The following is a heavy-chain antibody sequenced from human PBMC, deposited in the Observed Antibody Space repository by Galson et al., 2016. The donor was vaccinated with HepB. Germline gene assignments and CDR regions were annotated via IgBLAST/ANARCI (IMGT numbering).Heavy chain of an antibody. D-gene: IGHD3-10*01. V-gene: IGHV3-33*01. J-gene: IGHJ6*04. CDR1: GFTFSRYG. CDR2: ILYDESNE. Sequence: SLRLSCAASGFTFSRYGMHWVRQTPGKGLEWVAGILYDESNEKYADSVKGRFTISRDNSKNTRNLQMNSLRVEDTATYYCAREEAMVQGVRMKIFAGLHYYGMDVWGKGTTVTVSS. CDR3: AREEAMVQGVRMKIFAGLHYYGMDV.